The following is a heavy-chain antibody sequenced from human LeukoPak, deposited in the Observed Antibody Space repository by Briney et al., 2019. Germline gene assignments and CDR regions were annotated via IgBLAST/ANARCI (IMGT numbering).Heavy chain of an antibody. D-gene: IGHD3-10*01. CDR2: IRSKANNYAT. Sequence: PGGSLKLSCAASGFTFSGSTMLWVRQASGKGLEWVGRIRSKANNYATEYGASVKGRFTISRDDSKNTAYLQMSSLKTEDTAVYYCTSRLSGPDNYWGQGTLVTVSS. J-gene: IGHJ4*02. CDR1: GFTFSGST. CDR3: TSRLSGPDNY. V-gene: IGHV3-73*01.